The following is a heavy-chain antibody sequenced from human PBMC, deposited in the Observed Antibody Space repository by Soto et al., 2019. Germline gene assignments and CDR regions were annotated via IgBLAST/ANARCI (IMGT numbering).Heavy chain of an antibody. D-gene: IGHD3-10*01. CDR2: LTPRGFNT. Sequence: EVQLLESGGDLVQPGGSLRLSCAASGFTFSDRAMTWVRQAPGKGLEWVSALTPRGFNTYYTDSVRGRFTIYRDNSRNTLYLEMKSLRAEDTATYYWAVSNYHGSGSPYDYWGQGTLVAVSS. J-gene: IGHJ4*02. CDR1: GFTFSDRA. V-gene: IGHV3-23*01. CDR3: AVSNYHGSGSPYDY.